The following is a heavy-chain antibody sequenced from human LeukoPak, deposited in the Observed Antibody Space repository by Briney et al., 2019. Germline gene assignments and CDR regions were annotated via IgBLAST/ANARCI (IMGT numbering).Heavy chain of an antibody. Sequence: SKTLSLTCAVYGGSFSGYYWSWIRQPPGKGLEWIGEINHSGSTNYNPSLKSRVTISVDTSKNQFSLKLSSVTAADTAVYYCARVGYSYGYSDYWGQGTLVTVSS. V-gene: IGHV4-34*01. D-gene: IGHD5-18*01. CDR1: GGSFSGYY. J-gene: IGHJ4*02. CDR2: INHSGST. CDR3: ARVGYSYGYSDY.